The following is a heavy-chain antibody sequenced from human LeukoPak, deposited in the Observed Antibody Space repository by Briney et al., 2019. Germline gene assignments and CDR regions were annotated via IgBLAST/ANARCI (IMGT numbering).Heavy chain of an antibody. CDR1: GGSISSSSYY. CDR2: IYYSGST. CDR3: ARVNYDFWSGSLEYFDY. Sequence: SETLSLTCTVSGGSISSSSYYWGWIRQPPGKGLEWIGSIYYSGSTYYNPSLKSRVTISVDRSKNQFSLKLSSVTAADTAVYYCARVNYDFWSGSLEYFDYWGQGTLVTVSS. D-gene: IGHD3-3*01. J-gene: IGHJ4*02. V-gene: IGHV4-39*07.